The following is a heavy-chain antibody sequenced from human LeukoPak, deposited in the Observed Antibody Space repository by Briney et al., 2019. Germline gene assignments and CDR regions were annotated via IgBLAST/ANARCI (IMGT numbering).Heavy chain of an antibody. D-gene: IGHD2-2*01. Sequence: ASMKVSCKASGYTFTSQGISWVRQAPGQGLEWMGWISGYNGNKKYAQKFRDRVIMATDTSTSTAYMELRSLRSDDTAVYYCARDCHTTTCLFDYWSQGTLVTVSS. V-gene: IGHV1-18*01. J-gene: IGHJ4*02. CDR2: ISGYNGNK. CDR3: ARDCHTTTCLFDY. CDR1: GYTFTSQG.